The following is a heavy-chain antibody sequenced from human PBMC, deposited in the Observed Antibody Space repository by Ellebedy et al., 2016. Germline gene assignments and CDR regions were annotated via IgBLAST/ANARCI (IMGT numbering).Heavy chain of an antibody. Sequence: GESLKISXAASGFTFSSYWMHWVRQAPGKGLVWVSRINSDGSSTSYADSVKGRFTISRDNAKNTLYLQMNSLRAEDTAVYYCARVGMIHDAFDIWGQGTMVTVSS. J-gene: IGHJ3*02. D-gene: IGHD1-26*01. V-gene: IGHV3-74*01. CDR3: ARVGMIHDAFDI. CDR2: INSDGSST. CDR1: GFTFSSYW.